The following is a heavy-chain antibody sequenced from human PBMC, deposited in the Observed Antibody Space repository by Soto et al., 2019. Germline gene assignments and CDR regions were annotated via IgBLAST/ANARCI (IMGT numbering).Heavy chain of an antibody. CDR1: GGSISSGGYY. Sequence: ASETLSLTCTVSGGSISSGGYYWSWIRQHPGKGLEWIGYIYYSGSTYYNPSLKSRVTISVDTSKNQFSLKLSSVTAADTAVYYCARFSPRDAFDIWGQGTMVTVSS. V-gene: IGHV4-31*03. J-gene: IGHJ3*02. CDR2: IYYSGST. CDR3: ARFSPRDAFDI.